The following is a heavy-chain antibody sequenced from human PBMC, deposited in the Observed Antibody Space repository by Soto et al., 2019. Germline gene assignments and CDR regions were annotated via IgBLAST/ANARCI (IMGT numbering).Heavy chain of an antibody. D-gene: IGHD1-20*01. CDR1: GGSISGINW. V-gene: IGHV4-4*02. J-gene: IGHJ4*02. Sequence: PSETLSLTCAVSGGSISGINWWYWVRQPPGKGLEWIGEIYHSGSTHYNPSLKSRVTMSVDNSKNSVYLQMNSLKTEDTAVYYCTRVLKLTGTTSFDYWGQGTLVTVSS. CDR3: TRVLKLTGTTSFDY. CDR2: IYHSGST.